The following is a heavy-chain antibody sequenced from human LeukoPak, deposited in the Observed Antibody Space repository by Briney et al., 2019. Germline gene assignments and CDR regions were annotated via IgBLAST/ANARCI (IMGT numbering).Heavy chain of an antibody. J-gene: IGHJ4*02. CDR2: IYYSGST. Sequence: SETLSLTCTVSGGSVSSGSYYWSWIRQPPGKGLEWIGYIYYSGSTNYNPSLKSRVTISVDTSENQFSLKLSSVTAADTAVYYCARTYCGGDCYSLDYWGQGTLVTVSS. CDR1: GGSVSSGSYY. V-gene: IGHV4-61*01. D-gene: IGHD2-21*02. CDR3: ARTYCGGDCYSLDY.